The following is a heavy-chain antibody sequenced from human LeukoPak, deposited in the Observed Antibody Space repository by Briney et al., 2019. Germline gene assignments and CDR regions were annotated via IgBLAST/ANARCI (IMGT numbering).Heavy chain of an antibody. D-gene: IGHD1-14*01. Sequence: GGSLRLSCAASEFTFSSYTMHWVRQAPGKGLEWVAVISFDGSNKNYADSVRGRFTISRDNSKNTVYLQMNSLRVEDTAVYYCAQGGSEIYYFYHGMDVWGRGTTVTVSS. CDR1: EFTFSSYT. CDR2: ISFDGSNK. CDR3: AQGGSEIYYFYHGMDV. V-gene: IGHV3-30-3*02. J-gene: IGHJ6*02.